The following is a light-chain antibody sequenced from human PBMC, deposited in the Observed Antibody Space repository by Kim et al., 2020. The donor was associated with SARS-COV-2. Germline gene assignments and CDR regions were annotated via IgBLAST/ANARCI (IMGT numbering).Light chain of an antibody. CDR2: DDV. CDR1: GSDVGNYNL. V-gene: IGLV2-23*01. Sequence: QSALTQPASVSGSPGQSITISCTGTGSDVGNYNLVSWYQKSPGKAPRFLIYDDVKRPLGIANRFSASKSGNTASLTISGLQGDDEGDYYCCSYADENTVRFGGGTQLTVL. J-gene: IGLJ3*02. CDR3: CSYADENTVR.